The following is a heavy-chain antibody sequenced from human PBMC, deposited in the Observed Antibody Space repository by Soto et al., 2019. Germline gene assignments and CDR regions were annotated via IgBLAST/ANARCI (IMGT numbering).Heavy chain of an antibody. CDR1: GFTFSSYA. J-gene: IGHJ4*02. Sequence: LRLSCAASGFTFSSYAMSWVRQAPGKGLEWVSAISGSAVTTYYADSAKGRFTISRDNSKNTLYLQMNSLRAEDTAVYYCAKDVYDPFDYWGQGTLVTVSS. CDR2: ISGSAVTT. V-gene: IGHV3-23*01. CDR3: AKDVYDPFDY. D-gene: IGHD3-22*01.